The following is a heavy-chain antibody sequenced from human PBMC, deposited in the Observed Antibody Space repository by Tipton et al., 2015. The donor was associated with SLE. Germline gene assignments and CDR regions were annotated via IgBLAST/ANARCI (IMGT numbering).Heavy chain of an antibody. D-gene: IGHD3-10*01. CDR3: ARTYGSGSYDY. Sequence: LRLSCTVSGGSISSYYWSWIRQPPGKGLEWIGYIYYSGSTNYNPSLKSRVTISVDTSKNQFSLKLSSVTAADTAVYYCARTYGSGSYDYWGQGTLVTVSS. J-gene: IGHJ4*02. CDR1: GGSISSYY. CDR2: IYYSGST. V-gene: IGHV4-59*01.